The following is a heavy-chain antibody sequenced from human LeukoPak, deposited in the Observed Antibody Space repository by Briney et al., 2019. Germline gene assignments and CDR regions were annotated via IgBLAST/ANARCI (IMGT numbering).Heavy chain of an antibody. CDR3: ARDERGGSSSDI. J-gene: IGHJ3*02. V-gene: IGHV4-59*01. D-gene: IGHD6-13*01. CDR1: GGSISSYF. CDR2: IYYSGST. Sequence: SETLSLTCSVSGGSISSYFWSWIRQLPGKGLEWIGYIYYSGSTNYNPSLKSRVTISVDTSKNQFSLRLSSVTAADTAVYYCARDERGGSSSDIWGQGTMVTVSS.